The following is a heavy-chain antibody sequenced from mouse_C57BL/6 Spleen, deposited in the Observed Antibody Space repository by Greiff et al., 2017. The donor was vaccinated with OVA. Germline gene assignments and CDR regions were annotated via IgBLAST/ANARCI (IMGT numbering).Heavy chain of an antibody. CDR1: GYSFTGYY. Sequence: EVQLQQSGPELVKPGASVKISCKASGYSFTGYYMNWVKQSPEKSLEWIGEINPSTGGTTYNQKFKAKATLTVDKSSSTAYMQLKSLTSEDSAVYYCARATTVVAEDWGQGTLVTVSA. J-gene: IGHJ3*01. CDR2: INPSTGGT. D-gene: IGHD1-1*01. CDR3: ARATTVVAED. V-gene: IGHV1-42*01.